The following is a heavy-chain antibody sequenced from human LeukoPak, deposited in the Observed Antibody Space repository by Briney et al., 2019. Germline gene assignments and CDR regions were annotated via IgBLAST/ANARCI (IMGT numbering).Heavy chain of an antibody. D-gene: IGHD3-16*01. Sequence: GGSLRLSCAASGFTFSSYDMHWVRQATGKGLEWVSAIGTAGDTYYPGSVKGRFTISRENAKNSLYLQMNSLRAGDTAVYYCAKDDNYIRFSSWGQGTLVTVSS. J-gene: IGHJ5*02. CDR3: AKDDNYIRFSS. V-gene: IGHV3-13*01. CDR2: IGTAGDT. CDR1: GFTFSSYD.